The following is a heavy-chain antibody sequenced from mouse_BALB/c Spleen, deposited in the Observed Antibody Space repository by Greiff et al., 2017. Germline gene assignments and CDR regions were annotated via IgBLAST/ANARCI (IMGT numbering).Heavy chain of an antibody. CDR3: ARDWDVGFAY. CDR2: INPGSGGT. J-gene: IGHJ3*01. V-gene: IGHV1-54*01. Sequence: VQLQQSGAELVRPGTSVKVSCKASGYAFTNYLIAWVKQRPGQGLEWIGVINPGSGGTNYNEKFKGKATLTADKSTSTAYMQLSSLTSDDSAVYFCARDWDVGFAYWGQGTLVTVSA. CDR1: GYAFTNYL. D-gene: IGHD4-1*01.